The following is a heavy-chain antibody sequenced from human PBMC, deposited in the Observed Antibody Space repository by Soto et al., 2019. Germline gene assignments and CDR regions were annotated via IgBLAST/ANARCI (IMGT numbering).Heavy chain of an antibody. Sequence: EVQLVESGGGLVQPGGSLRLTCAASGFTLSGYWMSWVRQAPGKGLEWVANIKQDGSDKRYVDSVRGRFNISRDNANNLLYVAKNSLRAEDPAVYYCARGGGNFDQWGQGTLVTVSS. CDR2: IKQDGSDK. CDR1: GFTLSGYW. CDR3: ARGGGNFDQ. V-gene: IGHV3-7*04. D-gene: IGHD3-16*01. J-gene: IGHJ4*02.